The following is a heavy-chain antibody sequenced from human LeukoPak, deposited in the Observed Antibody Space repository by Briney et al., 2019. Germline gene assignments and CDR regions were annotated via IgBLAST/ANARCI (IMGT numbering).Heavy chain of an antibody. Sequence: ASVKVSCKASGYTFTDYFLHWLRQAPGQGLEWMGWINPKTGATNYAQRFQGRVTMTRDSSITTGNMELNRPTSDDTALYYCARAYEYGWFDPWGQGTLVTVSS. CDR3: ARAYEYGWFDP. CDR1: GYTFTDYF. CDR2: INPKTGAT. D-gene: IGHD3-16*01. J-gene: IGHJ5*02. V-gene: IGHV1-2*02.